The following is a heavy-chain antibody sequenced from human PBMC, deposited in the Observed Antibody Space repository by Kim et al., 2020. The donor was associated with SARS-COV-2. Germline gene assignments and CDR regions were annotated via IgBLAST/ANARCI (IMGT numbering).Heavy chain of an antibody. Sequence: GGSLKLSCAASGFTFSGSAMHWVRQASGKGLEWVARISCKANSFATRYVASVKGRFTISRDDSQNTAYLQMNSLKTEDTAVYYCTRDPESRGLHDSWGQGTLVTVSS. D-gene: IGHD4-4*01. V-gene: IGHV3-73*01. CDR2: ISCKANSFAT. CDR1: GFTFSGSA. CDR3: TRDPESRGLHDS. J-gene: IGHJ4*02.